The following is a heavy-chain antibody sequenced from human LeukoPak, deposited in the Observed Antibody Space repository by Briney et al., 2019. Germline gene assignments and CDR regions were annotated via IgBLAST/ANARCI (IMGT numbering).Heavy chain of an antibody. J-gene: IGHJ4*02. CDR2: INPNSGGT. CDR3: ARDRGGTTTDYDY. Sequence: ASVKVSCKASGYTFTGYYMHWVRQAPGQGLEWMGWINPNSGGTNYAQKFQGRVTMTRDTSISTAYVELSRLRSDDTAVYYCARDRGGTTTDYDYWGQGTLVTVSS. D-gene: IGHD1-14*01. CDR1: GYTFTGYY. V-gene: IGHV1-2*02.